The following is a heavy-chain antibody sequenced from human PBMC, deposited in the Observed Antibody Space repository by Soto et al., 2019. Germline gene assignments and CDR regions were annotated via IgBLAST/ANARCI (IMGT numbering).Heavy chain of an antibody. CDR3: AREKEGCSGGSCLSWFDP. Sequence: QVQLVQSGAEVKKPGSSVKVSCKASGGTFSSYTISWVRQAPGQGLEWMGRIIPILGIANYAQKFQGSVTITADKSTSTAYMELRSLRSEDTAVYYCAREKEGCSGGSCLSWFDPWGQGTLVTVSS. CDR2: IIPILGIA. CDR1: GGTFSSYT. V-gene: IGHV1-69*08. J-gene: IGHJ5*02. D-gene: IGHD2-15*01.